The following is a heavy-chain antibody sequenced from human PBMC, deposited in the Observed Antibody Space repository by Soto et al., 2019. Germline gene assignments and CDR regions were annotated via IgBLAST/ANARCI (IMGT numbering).Heavy chain of an antibody. D-gene: IGHD4-4*01. CDR1: VGTFVSYV. Sequence: SGKVSCKASVGTFVSYVYNWVRQAPGQGLEWMGGIIPMFNITNYAQKFQGRITITADESTTTAYMELSSLKSEDTAVYFCARWPTVSRPTYGMDVWGQGPTVTVSS. V-gene: IGHV1-69*13. CDR2: IIPMFNIT. CDR3: ARWPTVSRPTYGMDV. J-gene: IGHJ6*02.